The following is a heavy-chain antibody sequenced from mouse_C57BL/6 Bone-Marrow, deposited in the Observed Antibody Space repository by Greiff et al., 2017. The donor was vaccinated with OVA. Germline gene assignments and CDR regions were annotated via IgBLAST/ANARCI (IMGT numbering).Heavy chain of an antibody. V-gene: IGHV1-59*01. D-gene: IGHD2-4*01. CDR3: GTDYDYSFAY. CDR2: IDPSDSYT. CDR1: GYTFTSYW. J-gene: IGHJ3*01. Sequence: VQLQQPGAELVRPGTSVKLSCKASGYTFTSYWMHWVKQRPGQGLEWIGVIDPSDSYTNYIQKFKGKATLTVDTSSSTAYMQLSSLTSEDSAVYYCGTDYDYSFAYWGQGTLVTVSA.